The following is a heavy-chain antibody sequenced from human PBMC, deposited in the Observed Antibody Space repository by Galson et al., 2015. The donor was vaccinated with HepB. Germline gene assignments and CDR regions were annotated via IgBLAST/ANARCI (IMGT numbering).Heavy chain of an antibody. CDR3: VKEFAVAGLLAFDI. V-gene: IGHV3-64D*06. CDR2: ISSNGGST. D-gene: IGHD6-19*01. CDR1: GFTFSSYA. Sequence: SLRLSCAASGFTFSSYAMHWVRQAPGKGLEYVSAISSNGGSTYYADSVKGRFTISRDNSKNTLYLQMSSLRAEDTAVYYCVKEFAVAGLLAFDIWGQGTMVTVSS. J-gene: IGHJ3*02.